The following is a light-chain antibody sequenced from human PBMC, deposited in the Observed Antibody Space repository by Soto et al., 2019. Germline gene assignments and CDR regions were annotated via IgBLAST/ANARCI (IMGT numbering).Light chain of an antibody. J-gene: IGKJ2*01. CDR2: DAS. CDR3: QQYSTSPEVYT. CDR1: QSISNNY. Sequence: EIVLTQSPATLSLSPGERATLSCGASQSISNNYLAWYQQKPGLAPRLLIYDASTRATGVPDRFSGSGSGTDFTLTITRLEPEDFAVYYCQQYSTSPEVYTFGQGTKLEIK. V-gene: IGKV3D-20*01.